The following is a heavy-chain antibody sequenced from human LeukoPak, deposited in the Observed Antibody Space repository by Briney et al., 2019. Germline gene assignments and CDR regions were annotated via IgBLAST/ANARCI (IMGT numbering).Heavy chain of an antibody. V-gene: IGHV1-69*13. J-gene: IGHJ4*02. Sequence: SVKVSCKSSGGTFSSYGISWVRQAPGQGLEWMGGIIPVFGTANYAQRFQGRVTITADESTSTAYMELSSLRSEDTAVYYCARTYYNYVGGSCREDTLDSWGQGTLVTVSS. CDR1: GGTFSSYG. CDR2: IIPVFGTA. D-gene: IGHD3-16*02. CDR3: ARTYYNYVGGSCREDTLDS.